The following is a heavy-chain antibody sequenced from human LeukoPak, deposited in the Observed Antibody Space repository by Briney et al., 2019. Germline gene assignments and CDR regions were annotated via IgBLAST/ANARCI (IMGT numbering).Heavy chain of an antibody. CDR3: ARINYDTSGYNIDY. CDR2: IYYRGT. CDR1: GGSINRYY. D-gene: IGHD3-22*01. J-gene: IGHJ4*02. V-gene: IGHV4-59*01. Sequence: SETLSLTCTVSGGSINRYYWTWIRQPPGKALEWIGYIYYRGTTYNPSLKSRVTISVDTSKSQFSLKLTSVTAADTAVYYCARINYDTSGYNIDYWGQGTLVTVSS.